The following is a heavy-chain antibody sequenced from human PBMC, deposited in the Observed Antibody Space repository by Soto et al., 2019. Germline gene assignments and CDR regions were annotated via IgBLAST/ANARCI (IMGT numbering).Heavy chain of an antibody. CDR3: AKDRDGAAAGPTRFYGMDV. D-gene: IGHD6-13*01. V-gene: IGHV3-23*01. CDR1: GFTFSSYA. CDR2: ISGCGDST. J-gene: IGHJ6*02. Sequence: EVQLLESGGGLVQPGGSLRLSCAASGFTFSSYAMSWVRQAPGKGLEWVSVISGCGDSTYYADSVRGRFTSSRDNSKNTLYLQMNSLRAEDTAVYDCAKDRDGAAAGPTRFYGMDVWGQGTTVTVSS.